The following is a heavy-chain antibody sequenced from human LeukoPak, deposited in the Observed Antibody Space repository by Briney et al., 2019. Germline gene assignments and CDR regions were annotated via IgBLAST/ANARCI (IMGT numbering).Heavy chain of an antibody. CDR2: ISYDGSNK. CDR3: AREEYDYVWGRYRYMGFPDY. D-gene: IGHD3-16*02. V-gene: IGHV3-30*01. Sequence: GGSLRLSCAASGFTFSSYAMRWVRQAPGKGLEWVAVISYDGSNKYYADSVKGRFTVSRDNSKNTLYLQMNSLRAEDTAVYYCAREEYDYVWGRYRYMGFPDYWGQGTLVSVSS. J-gene: IGHJ4*02. CDR1: GFTFSSYA.